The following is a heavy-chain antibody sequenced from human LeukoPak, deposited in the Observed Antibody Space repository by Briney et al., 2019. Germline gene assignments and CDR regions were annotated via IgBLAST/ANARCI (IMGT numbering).Heavy chain of an antibody. D-gene: IGHD2-15*01. CDR2: IYPGDSDT. Sequence: GESLKISCKGSGYSFSSYWIGWVRQMPGKGLEWMGIIYPGDSDTRHSPSFQGQVTISADKSIRIAYLQWSSLKASDTAIYHCARGGSGGVPGENFQSWGQGTLVTVSS. CDR1: GYSFSSYW. V-gene: IGHV5-51*01. J-gene: IGHJ1*01. CDR3: ARGGSGGVPGENFQS.